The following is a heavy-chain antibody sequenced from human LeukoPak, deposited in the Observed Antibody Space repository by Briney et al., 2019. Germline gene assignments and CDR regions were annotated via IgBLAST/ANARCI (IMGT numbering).Heavy chain of an antibody. Sequence: PGGSLRLSCAASGFTVSSNYMSWVRQAPGKGLEWVSVIYSGGSTYYADSVKGRFTISRDNSKNTLYLQMNSLRAEDTAVYYCARCSISGEGYYYYYGMDVWGQGTTVTVSS. D-gene: IGHD5-12*01. CDR2: IYSGGST. CDR3: ARCSISGEGYYYYYGMDV. V-gene: IGHV3-53*01. CDR1: GFTVSSNY. J-gene: IGHJ6*02.